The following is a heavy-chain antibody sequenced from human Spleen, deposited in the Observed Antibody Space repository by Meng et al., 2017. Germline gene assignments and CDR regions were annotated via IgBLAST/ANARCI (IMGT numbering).Heavy chain of an antibody. Sequence: ASVKVSCKASGYTFTGYYMHWVRQAPGQGLEWMGWINTNTGNPTYAQGFTGRFVFSLDTSVSTAYLQISSLKAEDTAVYYCARDLRAVAVYYYYGMDVWGQGTTVTVSS. J-gene: IGHJ6*02. CDR2: INTNTGNP. CDR3: ARDLRAVAVYYYYGMDV. D-gene: IGHD6-19*01. CDR1: GYTFTGYY. V-gene: IGHV7-4-1*02.